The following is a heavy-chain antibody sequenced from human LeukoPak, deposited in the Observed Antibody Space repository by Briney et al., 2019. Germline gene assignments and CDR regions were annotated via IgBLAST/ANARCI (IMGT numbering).Heavy chain of an antibody. CDR3: ARQGTTVTTKSTPWWFDP. Sequence: PSETLSLTCTVSGGSISSYYWSWIRQPPGKGLEWIGYIYYSGSTNYNPSLKSRVTISVDTSKNQFSLKLSSVTAADTAVYYCARQGTTVTTKSTPWWFDPWGQGTLVTVSS. J-gene: IGHJ5*02. V-gene: IGHV4-59*08. CDR1: GGSISSYY. CDR2: IYYSGST. D-gene: IGHD4-17*01.